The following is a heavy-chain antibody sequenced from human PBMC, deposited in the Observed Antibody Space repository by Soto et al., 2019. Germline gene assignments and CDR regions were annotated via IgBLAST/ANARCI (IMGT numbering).Heavy chain of an antibody. V-gene: IGHV4-61*08. D-gene: IGHD5-18*01. CDR2: VYSSGST. CDR1: GGSISSGDYY. J-gene: IGHJ4*02. Sequence: SETLSLTCTVSGGSISSGDYYWSRIRQPPGKGLEWIGYVYSSGSTHYNPSLQSRVTISADTSKNQVSLKVNSVTAADTAVYYCARDHPHSYGVYYFDYWGQGTPVTVSS. CDR3: ARDHPHSYGVYYFDY.